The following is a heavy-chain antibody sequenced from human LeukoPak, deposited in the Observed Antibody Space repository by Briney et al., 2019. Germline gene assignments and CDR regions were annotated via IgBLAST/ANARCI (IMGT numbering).Heavy chain of an antibody. Sequence: GGPLRLSCAASGFIFSDYYMSWVRQAPGKGLEWVAYLNNIGSTIYHADSVKGRFTISRDNAKNSLSLQMNSLRADDTAIYYCARLRGFIDYWGQGTVVTVSS. D-gene: IGHD3-10*01. CDR1: GFIFSDYY. CDR2: LNNIGSTI. J-gene: IGHJ4*02. CDR3: ARLRGFIDY. V-gene: IGHV3-11*01.